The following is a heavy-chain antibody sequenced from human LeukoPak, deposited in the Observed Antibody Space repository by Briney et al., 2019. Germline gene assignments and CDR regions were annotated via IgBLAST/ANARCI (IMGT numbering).Heavy chain of an antibody. D-gene: IGHD3-22*01. CDR2: IYYSGST. CDR3: ARGGWNKFDY. J-gene: IGHJ4*02. V-gene: IGHV4-39*07. Sequence: PSETLSLTCTVSGGSISSSSYYWVWIRQPPGKGLEWIGSIYYSGSTYYNPSLKSRVTISVDTSKNQFSLELSSVTAADTAVYYCARGGWNKFDYWGQGTLVTVSS. CDR1: GGSISSSSYY.